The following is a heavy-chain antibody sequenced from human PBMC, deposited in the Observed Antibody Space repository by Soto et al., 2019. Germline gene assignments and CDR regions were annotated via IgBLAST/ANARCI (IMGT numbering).Heavy chain of an antibody. Sequence: QITLKESGPSLVKPTQPLTLTCTFSGFSLSSTRMAVGWIRQSPGKALEWLALIYWDDDKRYSPFLKSRLTITYDTSKTQVVLTMSIMDPVDTARYYCAHIVVAGLGYYFDYWGQGTLVTVSS. CDR1: GFSLSSTRMA. V-gene: IGHV2-5*02. J-gene: IGHJ4*02. D-gene: IGHD6-19*01. CDR2: IYWDDDK. CDR3: AHIVVAGLGYYFDY.